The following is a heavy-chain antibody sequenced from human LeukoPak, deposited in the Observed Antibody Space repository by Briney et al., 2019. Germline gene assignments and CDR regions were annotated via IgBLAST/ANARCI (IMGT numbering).Heavy chain of an antibody. Sequence: SETLSLTCAVSGGSISSSNWWSWVRQPPGKGLEWIGEIYHSGSTNYNPSLKSRVTISVDKSKNQFSLKLSSVTAADTAVYYCARDAVTLTAGRAFDIWGQGTMVTVSS. J-gene: IGHJ3*02. D-gene: IGHD4-17*01. V-gene: IGHV4-4*02. CDR2: IYHSGST. CDR3: ARDAVTLTAGRAFDI. CDR1: GGSISSSNW.